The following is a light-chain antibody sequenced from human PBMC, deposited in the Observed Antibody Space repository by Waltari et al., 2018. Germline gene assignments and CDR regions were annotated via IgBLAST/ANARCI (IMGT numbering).Light chain of an antibody. Sequence: QSVLTQSPSVSGAPGQRVPISCTGSSSNVGAGSDVQWYQQLTGTAPKLLIYGNTNRPSGVPDRFSSSKSGTSASLAITGLQAEDEADYYCQSYDSSLSGWVFGGGTKLTVL. CDR2: GNT. CDR3: QSYDSSLSGWV. CDR1: SSNVGAGSD. V-gene: IGLV1-40*01. J-gene: IGLJ3*02.